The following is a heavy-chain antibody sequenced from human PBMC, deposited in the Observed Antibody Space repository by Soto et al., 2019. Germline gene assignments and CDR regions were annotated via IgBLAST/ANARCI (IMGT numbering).Heavy chain of an antibody. Sequence: GGSLRLSCAASGFTFSSYGMHWVRQAPGKGLEWVAVISYDGSNKYYADSVKGRFTISRDNSKNTLYLQMNSLRAEDTAVYYCAKDLSIAAXGIDDFDIWGQGTMVTVSS. CDR3: AKDLSIAAXGIDDFDI. V-gene: IGHV3-30*18. J-gene: IGHJ3*02. D-gene: IGHD6-6*01. CDR2: ISYDGSNK. CDR1: GFTFSSYG.